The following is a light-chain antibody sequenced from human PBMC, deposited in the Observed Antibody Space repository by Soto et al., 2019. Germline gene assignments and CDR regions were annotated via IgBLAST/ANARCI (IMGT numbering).Light chain of an antibody. CDR3: QQYSSSRT. CDR2: GGS. J-gene: IGKJ1*01. V-gene: IGKV3-20*01. Sequence: LTQSRGTLTLYQGERATLSCRASQSVRSNHLAWYQQKPGQAPRLLIYGGSSRATGIPVRFSGSGSETDFTLTITRLEHEDFAVYYCQQYSSSRTFGQVTKVDIK. CDR1: QSVRSNH.